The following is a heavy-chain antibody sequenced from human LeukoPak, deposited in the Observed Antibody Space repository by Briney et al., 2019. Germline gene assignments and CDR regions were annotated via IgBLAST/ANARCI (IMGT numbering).Heavy chain of an antibody. CDR1: GGSISSDGCY. J-gene: IGHJ2*01. Sequence: SETLSLTCTVSGGSISSDGCYSGWIRQPAGKGLEWIGSIYYSGRTYYNPSLKSRVTMSVDTSKNQFSLKLSSVTAADTAVYYCARLRDGPPYWYFDLWGRGTLVTVSS. V-gene: IGHV4-39*01. D-gene: IGHD5-24*01. CDR2: IYYSGRT. CDR3: ARLRDGPPYWYFDL.